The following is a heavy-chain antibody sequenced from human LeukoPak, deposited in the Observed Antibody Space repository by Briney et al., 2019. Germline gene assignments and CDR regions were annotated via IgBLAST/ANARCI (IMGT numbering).Heavy chain of an antibody. D-gene: IGHD4-23*01. CDR1: GFTFSSYA. Sequence: PGRSLRLSCAASGFTFSSYAMHWVRQAPGKGLEWVAVISYDGSNKYYADSVKGRFTISRDNSKNTPYLQMNSLRAEDTAVYYCARDGGPRGVYYFDYWGQGTLVTVSS. J-gene: IGHJ4*02. V-gene: IGHV3-30*14. CDR2: ISYDGSNK. CDR3: ARDGGPRGVYYFDY.